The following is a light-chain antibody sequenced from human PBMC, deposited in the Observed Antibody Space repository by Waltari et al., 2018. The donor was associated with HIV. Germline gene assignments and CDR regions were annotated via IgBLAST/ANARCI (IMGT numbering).Light chain of an antibody. V-gene: IGLV2-14*01. J-gene: IGLJ2*01. Sequence: QSALTQPASVSGSPGQSLTISCTGPGSDVGAYDYVSWYQQHPGKAPKLMISEVTNRPSGVSNRFSGSKSGNTASLTISGLQAEDEADYYCSSYSSSSTWIFGGGTKLTVL. CDR3: SSYSSSSTWI. CDR2: EVT. CDR1: GSDVGAYDY.